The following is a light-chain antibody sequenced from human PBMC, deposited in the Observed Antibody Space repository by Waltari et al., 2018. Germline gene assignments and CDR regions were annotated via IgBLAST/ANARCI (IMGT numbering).Light chain of an antibody. V-gene: IGKV2-30*02. CDR2: KIS. CDR3: MQAAHWPKT. J-gene: IGKJ1*01. CDR1: QSLVHSDGNTY. Sequence: DVVMTQSPLSLSVTLGQTASISCRSSQSLVHSDGNTYLNWFHQRPGQSPRRLIYKISNRDYGVPDRFSGSGSGTDFPLKITRVEAEDVGVYYCMQAAHWPKTFGQGTKVEIK.